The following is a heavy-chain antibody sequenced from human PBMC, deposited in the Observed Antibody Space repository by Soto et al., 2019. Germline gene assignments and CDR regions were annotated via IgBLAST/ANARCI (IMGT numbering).Heavy chain of an antibody. J-gene: IGHJ3*02. CDR2: ISGSGGRT. CDR3: AKGGYYSLFDI. CDR1: GFPFSSYS. V-gene: IGHV3-23*01. Sequence: LGLSFVASGFPFSSYSMSWVRQTPGKGLEWVSGISGSGGRTYYADSVKGRFTISRDNSNNTLSLQMHILRVEDTAVYFCAKGGYYSLFDIWGQGTMVTVSS. D-gene: IGHD3-16*01.